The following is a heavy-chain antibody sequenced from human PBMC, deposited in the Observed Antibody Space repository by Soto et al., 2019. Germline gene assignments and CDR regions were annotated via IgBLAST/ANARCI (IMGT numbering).Heavy chain of an antibody. CDR3: ARGVTFHGSGSPIDY. D-gene: IGHD3-10*01. J-gene: IGHJ4*02. CDR1: GFTFSDYY. CDR2: ISGSRNII. V-gene: IGHV3-11*01. Sequence: QLVESGGGLVKPGGSLRLSCAASGFTFSDYYMSWIRQTPGKGLEWVSYISGSRNIIYYVDSVKGRFTISRDNAKNSLYLQMNSLRAEDTAVYYCARGVTFHGSGSPIDYWGQGTLVTVSS.